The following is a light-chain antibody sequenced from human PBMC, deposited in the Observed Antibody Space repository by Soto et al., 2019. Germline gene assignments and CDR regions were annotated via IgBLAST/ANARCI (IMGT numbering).Light chain of an antibody. CDR1: QKGGSN. V-gene: IGKV3-15*01. CDR3: QQCDNRPLIA. CDR2: GAS. Sequence: IVMTKSPATLPASPGESATLSCRGGQKGGSNWAWCQYKPGQAARLLIYGASIRATGVPARFSSSGSGTAFTLTITSLQSEDYSLYYCQQCDNRPLIAFGQGTRLEIK. J-gene: IGKJ5*01.